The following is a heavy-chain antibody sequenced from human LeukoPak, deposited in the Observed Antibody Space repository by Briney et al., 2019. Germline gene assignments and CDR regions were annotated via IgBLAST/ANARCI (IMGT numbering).Heavy chain of an antibody. V-gene: IGHV4-59*12. CDR3: ARVSSGYDSSGRDTFDI. Sequence: PSETLSLTCTVSGGSISSYYWSWIRQPPPQGLEWIGYIYYSGSTNYNPSLKSRVTISVDMSKNQFSLELSSVTAADTAVYYCARVSSGYDSSGRDTFDIWGQGTMVTVSS. CDR1: GGSISSYY. J-gene: IGHJ3*02. D-gene: IGHD3-22*01. CDR2: IYYSGST.